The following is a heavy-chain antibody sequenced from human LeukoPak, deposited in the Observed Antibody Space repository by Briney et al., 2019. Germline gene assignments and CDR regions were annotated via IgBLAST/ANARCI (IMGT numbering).Heavy chain of an antibody. V-gene: IGHV1-18*01. CDR1: GYTFTNYG. J-gene: IGHJ4*02. D-gene: IGHD3-3*01. CDR2: ISAYNGNT. Sequence: ASVKVSCKASGYTFTNYGVTWVRQAPGQGLEWMGWISAYNGNTNYAQKLQGRVTMTTDTSTSTAYMELRSLRSDDTAVYYCARDWGYDFWSGYYLQREDFDYRGQGTLVTVSS. CDR3: ARDWGYDFWSGYYLQREDFDY.